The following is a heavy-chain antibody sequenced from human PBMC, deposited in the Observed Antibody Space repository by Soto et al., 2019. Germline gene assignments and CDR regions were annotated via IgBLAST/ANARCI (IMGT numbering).Heavy chain of an antibody. CDR1: GFTFSSYG. D-gene: IGHD3-10*01. CDR2: ISYDGSNK. CDR3: SKDCELWFGELYY. V-gene: IGHV3-30*18. J-gene: IGHJ4*02. Sequence: QVQLVESGGGVVQPGRSLRLSCAASGFTFSSYGMHWVRQAPGKGLEWVAVISYDGSNKYYADSVKGRFTISRDNSKNTLYLQINRLRADDTAVYYCSKDCELWFGELYYWGQGTLVTVSS.